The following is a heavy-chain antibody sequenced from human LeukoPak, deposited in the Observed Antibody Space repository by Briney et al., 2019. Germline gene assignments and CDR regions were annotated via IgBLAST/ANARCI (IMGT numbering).Heavy chain of an antibody. V-gene: IGHV3-11*05. CDR1: GFTFKDFY. D-gene: IGHD1-14*01. CDR2: INHLGSQT. CDR3: VRARFTTFVYY. Sequence: PGGSLRLSCAASGFTFKDFYMSWVRQAPGKGLEWVSYINHLGSQTDYADSVKGRFTISRDNAKDSLSLQMNNLSVVDTAVYYCVRARFTTFVYYWGQGTLVTVSS. J-gene: IGHJ4*02.